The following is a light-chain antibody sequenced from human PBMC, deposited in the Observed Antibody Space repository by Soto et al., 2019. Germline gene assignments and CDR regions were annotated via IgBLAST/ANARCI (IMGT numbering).Light chain of an antibody. CDR3: SSYAGSNNFVV. J-gene: IGLJ2*01. CDR2: EVS. V-gene: IGLV2-8*01. Sequence: QSALTQPASVSGSPGQSITISCTGTSSDVGGYDYVSWYQQHPGKAPKLIIYEVSKRPSGVPDRFSGSKSGNTASLTVSGLQAEDEADYYCSSYAGSNNFVVFGGGTQLTVL. CDR1: SSDVGGYDY.